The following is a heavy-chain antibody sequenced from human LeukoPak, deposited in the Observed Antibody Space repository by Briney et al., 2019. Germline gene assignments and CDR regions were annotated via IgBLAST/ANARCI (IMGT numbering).Heavy chain of an antibody. D-gene: IGHD5-12*01. J-gene: IGHJ4*02. Sequence: GGSLRLSCAASGFTFSTHAMSWVRQAPGKGLEWVSGIRGSGGNTYYADSVKGRFTISRDNSKNTLYLQMNSLRAEDTAVYYCAKTSRGYSGYDSPFDYWGQGTLVTVSS. CDR1: GFTFSTHA. CDR3: AKTSRGYSGYDSPFDY. CDR2: IRGSGGNT. V-gene: IGHV3-23*01.